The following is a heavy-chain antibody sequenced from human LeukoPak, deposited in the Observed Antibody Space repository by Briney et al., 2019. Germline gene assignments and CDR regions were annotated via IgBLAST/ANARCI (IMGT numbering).Heavy chain of an antibody. CDR2: ISSGGTYE. CDR3: AKMDYDDY. D-gene: IGHD2-8*01. V-gene: IGHV3-30*07. CDR1: GFTFSNYA. J-gene: IGHJ4*02. Sequence: PGGSLRLSCAASGFTFSNYAMHWVRQAPGKGLEWVSLISSGGTYEYYADSVKGRFTISRDNSKNTLYLQMNSLRAEDTAVYFCAKMDYDDYWGQGTLVTVSS.